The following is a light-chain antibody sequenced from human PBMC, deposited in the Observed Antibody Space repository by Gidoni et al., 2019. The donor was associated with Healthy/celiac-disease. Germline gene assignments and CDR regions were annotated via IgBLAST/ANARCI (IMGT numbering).Light chain of an antibody. CDR2: DVS. V-gene: IGLV2-14*01. J-gene: IGLJ2*01. CDR3: SSYTSSSTPVV. Sequence: QSALTHPASVSVSPGQSITISCTGTSSDVGGYNYVSWYQQHPGKAPKLMIYDVSNRPSGVSNRFSGSKSGNTASLTISGLQAEDEADYYCSSYTSSSTPVVFGGGTKLTVL. CDR1: SSDVGGYNY.